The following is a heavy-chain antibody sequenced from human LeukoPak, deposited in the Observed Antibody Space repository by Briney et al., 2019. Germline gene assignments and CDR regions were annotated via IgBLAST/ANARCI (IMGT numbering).Heavy chain of an antibody. CDR3: ARIHGYCSGGACYVLDN. J-gene: IGHJ4*02. V-gene: IGHV4-59*02. CDR2: VYYSGST. CDR1: GGSVSGYY. D-gene: IGHD2-15*01. Sequence: SETLSLTCVVSGGSVSGYYWGWIRQPPGRGLEWIGYVYYSGSTNYNPSFKSRITISVDTSRNQFSLQLSSVTAADTAVYYCARIHGYCSGGACYVLDNWGQGTLVAVSS.